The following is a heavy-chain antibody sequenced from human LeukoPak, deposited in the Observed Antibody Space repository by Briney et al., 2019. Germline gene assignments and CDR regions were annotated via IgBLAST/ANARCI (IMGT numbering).Heavy chain of an antibody. CDR3: AKEGYSSTWNADFDY. D-gene: IGHD6-13*01. J-gene: IGHJ4*02. CDR1: RFTFSSYA. V-gene: IGHV3-23*01. CDR2: ISGSGVIT. Sequence: GGSLRLSCAASRFTFSSYAMSWVRQAPGKGLEWVSAISGSGVITYYADSVKGRFTMSRDNSKNTLYLQMNSLSAEDTAVYYCAKEGYSSTWNADFDYWGQGTLVIVSS.